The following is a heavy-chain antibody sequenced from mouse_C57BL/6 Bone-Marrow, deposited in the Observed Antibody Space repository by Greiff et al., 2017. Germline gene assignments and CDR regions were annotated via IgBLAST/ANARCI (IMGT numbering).Heavy chain of an antibody. J-gene: IGHJ4*01. V-gene: IGHV1-81*01. Sequence: QVQLQQSGAELARPGASVKLSCKASGYTFTSYGISWVKQRTGQGLEWIGEIYPRSGNTYYNEKFQGKATLTADKSSSTAYMELRSLTSEDSAVYFCARPVVATDYAMDYWGQGTSVTVSS. CDR1: GYTFTSYG. CDR3: ARPVVATDYAMDY. CDR2: IYPRSGNT. D-gene: IGHD1-1*01.